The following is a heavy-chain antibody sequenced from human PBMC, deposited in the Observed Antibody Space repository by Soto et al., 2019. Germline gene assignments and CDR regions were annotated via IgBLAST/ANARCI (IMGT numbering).Heavy chain of an antibody. CDR3: ARDHCSGGSCYYHGMDV. CDR1: GSSISSGGYY. V-gene: IGHV4-31*03. Sequence: TLSLTCSVSGSSISSGGYYWSWIHQHPGKGLEWIGYIYYSGSTYYNPSLKSRVTISVDTSKNQFSLKLSSVTAADTAVYYCARDHCSGGSCYYHGMDVWRQGTTDPVSS. J-gene: IGHJ6*02. D-gene: IGHD2-15*01. CDR2: IYYSGST.